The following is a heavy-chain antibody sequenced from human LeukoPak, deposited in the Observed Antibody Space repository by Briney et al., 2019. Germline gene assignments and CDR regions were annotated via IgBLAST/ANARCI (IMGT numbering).Heavy chain of an antibody. CDR2: IYYSGST. D-gene: IGHD3-10*01. CDR1: GGSISSGGYS. V-gene: IGHV4-30-4*07. CDR3: ARAVLSYYQGGWFDP. Sequence: PSQTLSLTCAVSGGSISSGGYSWSWIRQPPGKGLEWIGYIYYSGSTYYNPSLKSRVTISVDTSKNQFSLKLSSVTAADTAVYYCARAVLSYYQGGWFDPWGQGTLVTVSS. J-gene: IGHJ5*02.